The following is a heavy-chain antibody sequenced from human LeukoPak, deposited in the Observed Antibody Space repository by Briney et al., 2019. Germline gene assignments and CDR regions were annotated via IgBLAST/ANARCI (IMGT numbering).Heavy chain of an antibody. CDR2: IYHSGST. Sequence: SETLSLTCTVSGYSISSGYYWGWIRQPPGKGLEWIGSIYHSGSTYYNPSLKSRVTISVDTSKNQFSLKLSSVTAADTAVYYCARDKRADCSSTSCYSNGRRYYYGMDVWGQGTTVTVSS. CDR1: GYSISSGYY. J-gene: IGHJ6*02. CDR3: ARDKRADCSSTSCYSNGRRYYYGMDV. D-gene: IGHD2-2*01. V-gene: IGHV4-38-2*02.